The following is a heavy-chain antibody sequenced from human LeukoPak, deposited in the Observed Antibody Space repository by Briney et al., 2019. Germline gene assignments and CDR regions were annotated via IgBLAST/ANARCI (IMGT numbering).Heavy chain of an antibody. V-gene: IGHV3-73*01. Sequence: GGSLKLSCAASGFTFSGSAMHWVCQASGKGLEWVGRIRSKTNSYATAYAASVKGRFTISRDDSKNTAYLQMNSLKTVDTAVYYCTPETFDYWGQGTLVTVSS. CDR1: GFTFSGSA. CDR2: IRSKTNSYAT. CDR3: TPETFDY. J-gene: IGHJ4*02.